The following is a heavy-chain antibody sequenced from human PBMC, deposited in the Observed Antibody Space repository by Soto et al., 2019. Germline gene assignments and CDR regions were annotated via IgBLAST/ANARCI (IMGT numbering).Heavy chain of an antibody. CDR3: ARDDTYGPHGGMDV. V-gene: IGHV3-53*01. Sequence: GGSLRLSCAASGFTVSSNYMSWVRQAPGKGLEWVSVIYSGGSTYYADSVKGRFTISRDNSKNTLYLQMNSLRAEDTAVYYGARDDTYGPHGGMDVWGQGTRVTVSS. CDR2: IYSGGST. J-gene: IGHJ6*02. D-gene: IGHD5-18*01. CDR1: GFTVSSNY.